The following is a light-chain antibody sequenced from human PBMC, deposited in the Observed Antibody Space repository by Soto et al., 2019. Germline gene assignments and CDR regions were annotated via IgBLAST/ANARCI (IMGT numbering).Light chain of an antibody. CDR1: QTVSSW. J-gene: IGKJ1*01. V-gene: IGKV1-5*03. CDR3: QHYNSYSEA. CDR2: KAS. Sequence: DIQLTRSPSSLSASVGDRVTITCRASQTVSSWLAWYQQKPGEAPKLLIYKASTLKSGVPSRFSGSGSGTEFTLTISSLQPDDFATYYCQHYNSYSEAFGPGTKVDIK.